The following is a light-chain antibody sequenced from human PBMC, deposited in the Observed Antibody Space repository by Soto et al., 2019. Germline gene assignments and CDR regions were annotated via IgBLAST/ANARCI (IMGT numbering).Light chain of an antibody. V-gene: IGKV3-15*01. Sequence: EIVMTQSPATLSVSPGERATLSCMASQSVSGNLAWYPQKPGQAPRLLIYGASTKATGIPARFSGSESGTESTLTISRLQSEDFAVYYCQQYNNWPPSFGQGTKVEI. CDR1: QSVSGN. CDR2: GAS. CDR3: QQYNNWPPS. J-gene: IGKJ1*01.